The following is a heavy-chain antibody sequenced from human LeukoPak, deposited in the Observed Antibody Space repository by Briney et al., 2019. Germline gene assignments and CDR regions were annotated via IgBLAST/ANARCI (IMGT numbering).Heavy chain of an antibody. Sequence: SETLSLTCAVYGGSFSGYYWSWIRQPPGKGLEWIGEINHSGSTNYNPSLKSRVTISVDTSKNQFSLKLSSVTAADTAVYYCARGGVRGSSWYNYYYGMDVWGQGTTVTVSS. CDR1: GGSFSGYY. D-gene: IGHD6-13*01. CDR3: ARGGVRGSSWYNYYYGMDV. CDR2: INHSGST. J-gene: IGHJ6*02. V-gene: IGHV4-34*01.